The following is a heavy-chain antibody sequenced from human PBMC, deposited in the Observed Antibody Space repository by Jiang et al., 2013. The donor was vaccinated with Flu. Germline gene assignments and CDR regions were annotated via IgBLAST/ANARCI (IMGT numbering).Heavy chain of an antibody. CDR1: GGSISDGY. CDR2: LSQWEH. CDR3: ARDVERGDGYTFVS. D-gene: IGHD5-24*01. J-gene: IGHJ4*02. V-gene: IGHV4-59*01. Sequence: VSGGSISDGYWAGSGSPWEGTGVDWGGLSQWEHQLQPSLKSRLSISVDKPKSQLSLRLSSVTAADTAVYYCARDVERGDGYTFVSWGQGTLVTVSS.